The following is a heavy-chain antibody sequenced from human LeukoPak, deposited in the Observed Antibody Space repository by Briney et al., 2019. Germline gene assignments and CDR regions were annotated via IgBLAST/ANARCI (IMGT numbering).Heavy chain of an antibody. CDR2: ISTIGIT. D-gene: IGHD2-15*01. J-gene: IGHJ6*03. V-gene: IGHV4-61*02. CDR3: ARDGCGGSCFHYYYYMDV. Sequence: PSETLSLTCTVSSGSISSSNYYWSWIRQPAGGGLEWIGRISTIGITNYNPSLISRVTISIDTSKNQFSLKLSSVTAADTAVYYCARDGCGGSCFHYYYYMDVWGKGTTVTISS. CDR1: SGSISSSNYY.